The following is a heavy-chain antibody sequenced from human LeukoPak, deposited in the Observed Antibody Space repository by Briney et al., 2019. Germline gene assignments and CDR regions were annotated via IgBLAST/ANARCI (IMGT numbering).Heavy chain of an antibody. Sequence: PGGSLRLSCAASGFTFRSYGMHWVRQAPGKGLEWVAVIWYDGSNKYYADSVKGRFTISRDNSKNTLYLQMNSLRAEDTAVYYCAREWDSKKKGIDYWGQGTLVTVSS. J-gene: IGHJ4*02. CDR1: GFTFRSYG. CDR3: AREWDSKKKGIDY. D-gene: IGHD1-26*01. CDR2: IWYDGSNK. V-gene: IGHV3-33*01.